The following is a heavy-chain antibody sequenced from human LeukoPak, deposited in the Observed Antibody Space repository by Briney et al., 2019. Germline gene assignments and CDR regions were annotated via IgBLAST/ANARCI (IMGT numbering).Heavy chain of an antibody. Sequence: GGSLRLSCAAPGFTTRNNYMSWVRQAPGKGLEWVSIIYSSGSAYYVDSVKGRFTISRDTSKNMVFLQMNSLRAEDTAVYYCASSGSYSDFDYWGQGTLVTVSS. CDR1: GFTTRNNY. D-gene: IGHD3-22*01. CDR3: ASSGSYSDFDY. J-gene: IGHJ4*02. V-gene: IGHV3-53*01. CDR2: IYSSGSA.